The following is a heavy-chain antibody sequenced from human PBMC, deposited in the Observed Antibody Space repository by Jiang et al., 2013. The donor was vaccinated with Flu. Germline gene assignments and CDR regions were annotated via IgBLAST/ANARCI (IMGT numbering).Heavy chain of an antibody. D-gene: IGHD3-22*01. CDR1: GYTFTSYG. CDR2: ISAYNGNT. V-gene: IGHV1-18*01. J-gene: IGHJ4*02. CDR3: ARDPSLLAKYDSSGYYSY. Sequence: GAEVKKPGASVKVSCKASGYTFTSYGISWVRQAPGQGLEWMGWISAYNGNTNYAQKLQGRVTMTTDTSTSTAYMELRSLRSDDTAVYYCARDPSLLAKYDSSGYYSYWGQGTLVTVSS.